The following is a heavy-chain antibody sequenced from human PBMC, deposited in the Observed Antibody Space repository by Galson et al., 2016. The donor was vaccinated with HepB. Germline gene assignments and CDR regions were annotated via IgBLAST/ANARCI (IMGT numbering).Heavy chain of an antibody. CDR2: ISSGSSYI. J-gene: IGHJ2*01. CDR3: VRDQGYSGSYLRYFDL. V-gene: IGHV3-21*01. Sequence: SLRLSCAASGFTFSRYTMNWVRQAPGKGLEWVSSISSGSSYIYYADSVKGRFTISRDNAKNSLYLQMNSLRAENTAVYYCVRDQGYSGSYLRYFDLWGRGTLVTVSS. D-gene: IGHD1-26*01. CDR1: GFTFSRYT.